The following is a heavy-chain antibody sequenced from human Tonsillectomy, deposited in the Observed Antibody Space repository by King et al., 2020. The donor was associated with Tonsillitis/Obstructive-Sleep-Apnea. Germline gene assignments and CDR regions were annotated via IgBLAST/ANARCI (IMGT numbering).Heavy chain of an antibody. CDR3: ARNNGNYLLDD. V-gene: IGHV3-33*01. CDR2: IWYDGSNQ. D-gene: IGHD1-26*01. J-gene: IGHJ4*02. Sequence: VQLVESGGGVVQPGTSLRLSCAASGFTFRNYGMHWARQAPGKGLEWVAIIWYDGSNQYYADSVKGRFTISRDNSKDTVWLQMNSLRAEETAVYYCARNNGNYLLDDWGQGTLVTVSS. CDR1: GFTFRNYG.